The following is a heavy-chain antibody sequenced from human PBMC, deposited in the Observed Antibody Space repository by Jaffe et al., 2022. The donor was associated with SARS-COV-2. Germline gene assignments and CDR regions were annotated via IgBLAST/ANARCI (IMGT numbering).Heavy chain of an antibody. V-gene: IGHV3-23*01. CDR3: TTAALVTRPFEN. J-gene: IGHJ4*02. CDR1: GFTLDSYA. CDR2: ISGAGGSK. Sequence: EVQLLESGGGLVQRGESLRLSCAASGFTLDSYAMNWVRQAPGKGLEWVSSISGAGGSKYYADSVKGRFTISKDYSKNMLYLQMTSLRVEDTAVYYCTTAALVTRPFENWGQGTLVTVSS. D-gene: IGHD5-18*01.